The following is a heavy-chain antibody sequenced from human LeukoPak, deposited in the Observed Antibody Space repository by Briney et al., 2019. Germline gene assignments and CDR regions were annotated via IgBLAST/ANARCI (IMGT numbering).Heavy chain of an antibody. J-gene: IGHJ4*02. CDR2: IIPIFGTA. CDR3: ARSDTVTGTFDY. Sequence: ASVKVSCKASGGTFISYAISWVRQAPGQGLEWMGGIIPIFGTANYAQKFQGRVTITADKSTSTAYMELSSLRSEDTAVYYCARSDTVTGTFDYWGQGTLVTVSS. D-gene: IGHD4-17*01. CDR1: GGTFISYA. V-gene: IGHV1-69*06.